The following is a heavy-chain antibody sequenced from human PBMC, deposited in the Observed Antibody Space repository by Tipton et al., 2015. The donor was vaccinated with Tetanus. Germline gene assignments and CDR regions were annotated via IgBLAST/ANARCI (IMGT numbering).Heavy chain of an antibody. CDR1: GGSISSYY. CDR3: ARLTTPFNTFDL. D-gene: IGHD1-1*01. CDR2: IYYSGST. V-gene: IGHV4-59*01. J-gene: IGHJ3*01. Sequence: TLSLTCTVSGGSISSYYWSWIRQPPGKGLEWIGYIYYSGSTNYNPSLKSRLSISLNTSHNQISLKLTSPAATDTAVYYCARLTTPFNTFDLWGQGRLVPVSS.